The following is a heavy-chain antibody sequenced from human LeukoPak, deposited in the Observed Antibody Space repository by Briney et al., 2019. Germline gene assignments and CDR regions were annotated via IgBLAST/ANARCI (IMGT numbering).Heavy chain of an antibody. CDR2: ISPTASSI. J-gene: IGHJ2*01. Sequence: GGSLRLSCGASGFTFSDYYMNWIRQAPGKGLEWVSFISPTASSIYFADSVQGRFTISRDNAKNSLYLQMNSLRTEDTAVYYCARDGGGYFDLWGRGTLVTVSS. D-gene: IGHD4-17*01. V-gene: IGHV3-11*04. CDR1: GFTFSDYY. CDR3: ARDGGGYFDL.